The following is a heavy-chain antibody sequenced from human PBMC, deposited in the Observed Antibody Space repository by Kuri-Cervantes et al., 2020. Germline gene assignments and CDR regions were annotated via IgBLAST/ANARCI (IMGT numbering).Heavy chain of an antibody. J-gene: IGHJ3*02. D-gene: IGHD4-17*01. V-gene: IGHV3-7*03. CDR3: AKDMPGDYVGAFDI. Sequence: GGSLRLSCVASGFTFTNAWMSWVRQAPGKGLQWVGNINQDGSVTHFVDSVKGRFTISRDNDKNSLYLQMNSLRAEDTALYYCAKDMPGDYVGAFDIWGQGTMVTVSS. CDR1: GFTFTNAW. CDR2: INQDGSVT.